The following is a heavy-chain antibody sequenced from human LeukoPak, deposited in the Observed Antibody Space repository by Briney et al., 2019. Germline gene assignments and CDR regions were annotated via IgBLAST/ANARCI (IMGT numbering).Heavy chain of an antibody. CDR1: GGSVSSYY. J-gene: IGHJ4*02. CDR3: ASSRPQLWFYVD. Sequence: SETLSLTCTVSGGSVSSYYWSWIRQPPGKGLEWIGYIYYSGSTNYNPSLKSRVTISVDTSKNQFSLKLSSVTAADTAVYYCASSRPQLWFYVDWGQGTLVTVSS. D-gene: IGHD5-18*01. V-gene: IGHV4-59*02. CDR2: IYYSGST.